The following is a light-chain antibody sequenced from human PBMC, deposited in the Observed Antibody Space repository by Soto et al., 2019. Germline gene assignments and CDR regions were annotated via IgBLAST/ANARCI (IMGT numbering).Light chain of an antibody. CDR2: GAS. Sequence: EIVMTQSPATLSVSPGERATLSCRSSQSVRSSFLAWYQQKPGQAPSLLIYGASTRATGIPARFSGSGSGTDFTPTISRLEPEDFAVFYCHHYGTSPPTLGQGTKVDIK. CDR3: HHYGTSPPT. J-gene: IGKJ1*01. V-gene: IGKV3-20*01. CDR1: QSVRSSF.